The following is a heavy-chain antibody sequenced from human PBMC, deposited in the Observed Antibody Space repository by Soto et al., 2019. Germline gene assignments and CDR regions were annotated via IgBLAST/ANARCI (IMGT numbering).Heavy chain of an antibody. CDR3: ARRYGSAIDY. CDR2: IYYSWST. V-gene: IGHV4-59*08. CDR1: GGTISSWY. D-gene: IGHD1-26*01. J-gene: IGHJ4*02. Sequence: QVQLQESGPGLMKPSETLSLTCTVSGGTISSWYWSWIRQPPGKGLEWIGYIYYSWSTNCNPSLKSRVTISVDTSKNQFSLKLSSVTAADTAVYYCARRYGSAIDYWGQGTLVTVSS.